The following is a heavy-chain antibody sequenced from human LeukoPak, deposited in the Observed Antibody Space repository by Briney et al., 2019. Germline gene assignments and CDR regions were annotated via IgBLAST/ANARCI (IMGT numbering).Heavy chain of an antibody. D-gene: IGHD1-26*01. V-gene: IGHV3-23*01. Sequence: GGSLRLSCAASGFTFNNYAMNWVRQGPGKGLEWVSGISGSGGGTYYADSVKGRFTISRDSSKNTLFLHMNTLRAEDTAIYYCAKDRTVGASYWYFDLWGRGTLVTVSS. CDR2: ISGSGGGT. CDR3: AKDRTVGASYWYFDL. CDR1: GFTFNNYA. J-gene: IGHJ2*01.